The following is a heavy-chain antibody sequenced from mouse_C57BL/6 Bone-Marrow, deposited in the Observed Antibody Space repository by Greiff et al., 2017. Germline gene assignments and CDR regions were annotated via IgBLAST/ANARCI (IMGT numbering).Heavy chain of an antibody. D-gene: IGHD2-2*01. CDR1: GYTFTDYN. J-gene: IGHJ3*02. Sequence: EVQLQQSGPELVKPGASVKIPCKASGYTFTDYNMAWVKQSHGKSLEWIGDINPNNGGTIYTQKFKGKATLTVDKSSSTAYMELRSRTSEDTAVYNCARNDYGYDGWGQGTLVTVSA. V-gene: IGHV1-18*01. CDR3: ARNDYGYDG. CDR2: INPNNGGT.